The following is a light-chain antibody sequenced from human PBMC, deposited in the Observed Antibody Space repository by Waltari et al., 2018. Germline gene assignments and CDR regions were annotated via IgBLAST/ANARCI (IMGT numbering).Light chain of an antibody. CDR3: SSYTNRKIFVL. Sequence: QSALTQPASVSGSLGQSITISCTRTSSDSGGYNFVSWYQQHPGKAPKLMIYDVSNRPSGVSNRFSASKSGNTASLTISGLQTEDEADYYCSSYTNRKIFVLLGGG. CDR2: DVS. J-gene: IGLJ2*01. V-gene: IGLV2-14*03. CDR1: SSDSGGYNF.